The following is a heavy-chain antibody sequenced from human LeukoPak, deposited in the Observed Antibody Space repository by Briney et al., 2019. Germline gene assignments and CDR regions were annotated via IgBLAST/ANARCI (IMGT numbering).Heavy chain of an antibody. V-gene: IGHV3-64D*06. CDR2: ISSNGGST. Sequence: GGSLRLSCSASGFTFSSYAMHWVRQAPGKGLEYVSAISSNGGSTYYADSVKGRFTISRDNSKNTLYLQMSSLRAEGTAVYYCVKDGGRTPRGPLDIWGQGTMVTVSS. CDR3: VKDGGRTPRGPLDI. D-gene: IGHD3-16*01. J-gene: IGHJ3*02. CDR1: GFTFSSYA.